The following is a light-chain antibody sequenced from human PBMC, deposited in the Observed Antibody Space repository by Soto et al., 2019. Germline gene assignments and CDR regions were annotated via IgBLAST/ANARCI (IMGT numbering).Light chain of an antibody. CDR1: QSIDNW. Sequence: DIQMTQFPSTLSASVGDRVTITCRASQSIDNWLAWYQQKPGKAPKLLIYKASSLESGVPSRFSGSGSETEFTLTISSLQPDDFATSSCQQYDRYSRLYTFGQGTKLEIK. V-gene: IGKV1-5*03. J-gene: IGKJ2*01. CDR3: QQYDRYSRLYT. CDR2: KAS.